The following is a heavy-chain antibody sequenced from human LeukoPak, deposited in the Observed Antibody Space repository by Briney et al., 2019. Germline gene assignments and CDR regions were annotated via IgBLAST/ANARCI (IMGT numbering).Heavy chain of an antibody. Sequence: SETLSLTCTVSGGSISNYWWSWIRQPPGKGLEWIGYVFDSGGTNYNPSLKSRVTISVDTSKKQFSLKLSSVTAADTAVYYCARGTMTTVTYYFDYWGQGTLVTVSS. CDR1: GGSISNYW. CDR2: VFDSGGT. V-gene: IGHV4-59*12. D-gene: IGHD4-17*01. J-gene: IGHJ4*02. CDR3: ARGTMTTVTYYFDY.